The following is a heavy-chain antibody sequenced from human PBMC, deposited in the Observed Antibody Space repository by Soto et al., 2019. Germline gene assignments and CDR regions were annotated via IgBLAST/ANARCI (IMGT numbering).Heavy chain of an antibody. CDR3: AIYDSSGSRGFQH. CDR2: IYYSGST. Sequence: SETLSLTCTVSGGSISSSSYYWGWIRQHPGKGLEWIGYIYYSGSTYYNPSLKSRVTISVDTSKNQFSLKLSSVTAADTAVYYCAIYDSSGSRGFQHWGQGTLVTVS. CDR1: GGSISSSSYY. D-gene: IGHD3-22*01. J-gene: IGHJ1*01. V-gene: IGHV4-31*03.